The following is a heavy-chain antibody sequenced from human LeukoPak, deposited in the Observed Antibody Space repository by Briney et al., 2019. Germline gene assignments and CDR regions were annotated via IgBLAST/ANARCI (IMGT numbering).Heavy chain of an antibody. D-gene: IGHD1-26*01. CDR1: GYTFTSYD. V-gene: IGHV1-8*01. Sequence: ASVKVSCKTSGYTFTSYDINWVRQATGQGLEWMGWMNPNSGNTGYAQKFQGRVTMTRDTSISTAYMELSRLRSDDTAVYYCAARGLELSFDYWGQGTLVTVSS. CDR3: AARGLELSFDY. CDR2: MNPNSGNT. J-gene: IGHJ4*02.